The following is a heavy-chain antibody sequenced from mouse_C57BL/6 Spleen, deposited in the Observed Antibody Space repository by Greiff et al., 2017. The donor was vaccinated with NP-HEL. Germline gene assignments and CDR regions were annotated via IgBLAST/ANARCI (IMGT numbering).Heavy chain of an antibody. CDR3: ARKAPWFAY. V-gene: IGHV1-82*01. CDR2: IYPGDGDT. Sequence: QVQLKESGPELVKPGASVKISCKASGYAFSSSWMNWVKQRPGKGLEWIGRIYPGDGDTNYNGKFKGKATLTADKSSSTAYMQLSSLTSEDSAVYFCARKAPWFAYWGQGTLVTVSA. CDR1: GYAFSSSW. D-gene: IGHD3-2*02. J-gene: IGHJ3*01.